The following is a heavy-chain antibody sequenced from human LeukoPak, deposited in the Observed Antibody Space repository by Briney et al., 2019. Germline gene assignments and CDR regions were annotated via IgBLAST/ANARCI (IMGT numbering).Heavy chain of an antibody. D-gene: IGHD6-19*01. Sequence: SETLSPTCTVSGGXISGHYCTWIRQPPGKELEWIGYIYSSGSTNYSPSLKSRVTMSVDTSKNQFSLNLSSVTAADTAVYYCARTVRQWLANDAFDIWGQGTTVTVSS. CDR2: IYSSGST. V-gene: IGHV4-59*11. CDR1: GGXISGHY. J-gene: IGHJ3*02. CDR3: ARTVRQWLANDAFDI.